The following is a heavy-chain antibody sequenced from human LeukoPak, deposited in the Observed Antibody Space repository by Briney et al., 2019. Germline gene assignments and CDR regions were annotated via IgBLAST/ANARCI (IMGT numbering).Heavy chain of an antibody. Sequence: PSETLSLTCTVSGGSISSYYWGWIRQPPGKGLEWIGSIYYSGSTYYNPSLKSRVTISVDTSKNQFSLKLSSVTAADTAVYYCARDDKGYYDILTGYFRPDYFDYWGQGTLVTVSS. CDR3: ARDDKGYYDILTGYFRPDYFDY. J-gene: IGHJ4*02. CDR2: IYYSGST. V-gene: IGHV4-39*07. CDR1: GGSISSYY. D-gene: IGHD3-9*01.